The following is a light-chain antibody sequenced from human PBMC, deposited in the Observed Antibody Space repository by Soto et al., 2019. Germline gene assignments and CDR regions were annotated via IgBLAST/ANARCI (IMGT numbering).Light chain of an antibody. V-gene: IGLV2-14*01. CDR3: SSYTSSTSYV. J-gene: IGLJ1*01. Sequence: QSALTQPASVSGSPGQSITISCTGTSSDVGDYNYVSWYQQHSGKAPKLMIYEVSNRPSGVSNRFSGSKSDNTASLTISGLQAEDEAGYFCSSYTSSTSYVFGTGTKVTVL. CDR1: SSDVGDYNY. CDR2: EVS.